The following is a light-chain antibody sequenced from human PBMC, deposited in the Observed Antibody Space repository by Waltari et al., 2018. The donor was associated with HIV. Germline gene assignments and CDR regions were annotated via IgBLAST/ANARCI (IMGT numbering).Light chain of an antibody. CDR2: EVS. CDR3: SSYTSSSVL. Sequence: QSALTQLASVSGSPGQSITISCTGTSSDVGGYNYVSWYQQHPGKAPKLMISEVSNRPSWVSNRFSCSKSGNTASLTISGLQAEDEADYYCSSYTSSSVLFGGGTKVTVL. CDR1: SSDVGGYNY. J-gene: IGLJ2*01. V-gene: IGLV2-14*01.